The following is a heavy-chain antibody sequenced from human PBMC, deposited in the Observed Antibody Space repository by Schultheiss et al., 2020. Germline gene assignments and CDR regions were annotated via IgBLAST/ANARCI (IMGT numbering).Heavy chain of an antibody. CDR3: ARVWVSITMVRRVITLPFGMDV. CDR2: INPNSGGT. J-gene: IGHJ6*02. D-gene: IGHD3-10*01. V-gene: IGHV1-2*02. CDR1: GYTFTSYA. Sequence: ASVKVSCKASGYTFTSYAVQWVRQARGQRLEWIGWINPNSGGTNYAQKFQGRVTMTRDTSISTAYMELSRLRSDDTAVYYCARVWVSITMVRRVITLPFGMDVWGQGTT.